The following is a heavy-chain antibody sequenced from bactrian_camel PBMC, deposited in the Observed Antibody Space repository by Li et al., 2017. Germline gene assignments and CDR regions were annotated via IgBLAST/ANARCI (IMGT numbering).Heavy chain of an antibody. Sequence: VQLVESGGGSVQAGGSLRLSCAVSGAIYSDYCMMWFRQAPGKEREGVVGIVSDANTRYADSVTGRFTISQDNAKKTTYLQMDHLKTEDTAIYYCAAGWSYGVGTLLRRHYDYWGQGTQVTVS. D-gene: IGHD5*01. CDR3: AAGWSYGVGTLLRRHYDY. CDR1: GAIYSDYC. V-gene: IGHV3S53*01. J-gene: IGHJ4*01. CDR2: IVSDANT.